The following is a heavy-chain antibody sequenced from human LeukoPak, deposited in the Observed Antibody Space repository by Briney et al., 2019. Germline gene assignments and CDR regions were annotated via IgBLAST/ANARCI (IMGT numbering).Heavy chain of an antibody. V-gene: IGHV3-43D*03. Sequence: GGSLRLSRAASGFTFDEYAMYWVRQVMGKGLEWVSLISWDGGSTYYADSVKGRFTISRDNTRNSLYLQMNSLRADDTALYYCVKGAGSALYYFDYWGQGTLVTVSS. CDR1: GFTFDEYA. CDR2: ISWDGGST. J-gene: IGHJ4*02. D-gene: IGHD2-15*01. CDR3: VKGAGSALYYFDY.